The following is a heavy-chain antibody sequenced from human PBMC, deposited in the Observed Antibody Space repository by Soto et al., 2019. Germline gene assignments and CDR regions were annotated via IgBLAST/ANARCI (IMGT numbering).Heavy chain of an antibody. J-gene: IGHJ4*02. CDR1: GGTFSGHA. CDR3: ARWPNWGYRFDS. Sequence: QVQLVQSGAEVKKPGSSVKVSCEASGGTFSGHAISWVRQAPGQGPEWMGGLIPLFGTTQHAQNFQGRLTITADKSTSTAYMELTSLRFDYTAIYYCARWPNWGYRFDSWGQGTLVTVSS. D-gene: IGHD7-27*01. V-gene: IGHV1-69*06. CDR2: LIPLFGTT.